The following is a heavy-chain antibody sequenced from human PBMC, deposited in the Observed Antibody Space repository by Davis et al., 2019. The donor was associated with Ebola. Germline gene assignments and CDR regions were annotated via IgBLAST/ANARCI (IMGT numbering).Heavy chain of an antibody. Sequence: PGESLKISCSASGFTFSTFGMFWVRQAPGKGLEWVAFIRFDGSEKYYADSVKGRFTISRENSKATLDLQMNSLRAEDTAVYYCAKGDNSGWYGVDYWGQGTLVTVSS. J-gene: IGHJ4*02. D-gene: IGHD6-19*01. CDR1: GFTFSTFG. CDR2: IRFDGSEK. CDR3: AKGDNSGWYGVDY. V-gene: IGHV3-30*02.